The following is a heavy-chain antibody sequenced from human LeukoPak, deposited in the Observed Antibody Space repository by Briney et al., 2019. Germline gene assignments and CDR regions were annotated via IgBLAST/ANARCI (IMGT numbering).Heavy chain of an antibody. CDR2: ISVYSGNT. CDR3: ARDRGNIAAAGTMFYYYYYMDV. V-gene: IGHV1-18*01. CDR1: GYTFTSYG. Sequence: ASVKVSCKASGYTFTSYGISWVRQAPGQGLEWMGRISVYSGNTNYAQNLQGRVTMTTDTSTSTAYMELRSLRSDDTAVYYCARDRGNIAAAGTMFYYYYYMDVWGKGTTVTISS. D-gene: IGHD6-13*01. J-gene: IGHJ6*03.